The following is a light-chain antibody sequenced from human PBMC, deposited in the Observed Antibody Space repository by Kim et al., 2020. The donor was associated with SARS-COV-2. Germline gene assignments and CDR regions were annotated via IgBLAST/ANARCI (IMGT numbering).Light chain of an antibody. CDR2: SNY. CDR3: AAWDDALHGQV. J-gene: IGLJ3*02. CDR1: TSNIGTNT. Sequence: QSVLTQPPSAAGTPGQRVTISCSGGTSNIGTNTVSWYQHLPEAAPKLLIYSNYQRPSGVPDRFSGSQSGTSASLAISGLQSEDEADYYCAAWDDALHGQVFGGGTKVTVL. V-gene: IGLV1-44*01.